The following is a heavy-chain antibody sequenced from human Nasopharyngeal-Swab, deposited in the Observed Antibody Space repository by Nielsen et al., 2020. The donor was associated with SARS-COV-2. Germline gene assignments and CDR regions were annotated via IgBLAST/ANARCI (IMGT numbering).Heavy chain of an antibody. CDR2: IYYSGST. CDR1: GGSISSSSYY. CDR3: ARSEIAAGRPYYYYGMDV. Sequence: SETLSLTCTVSGGSISSSSYYWGWIRQPPGKGLEWIGSIYYSGSTYYNPSLKSRVTISVDTSKNQFSLKLSSVTAADTAVYYCARSEIAAGRPYYYYGMDVWDQGTTVTVSS. D-gene: IGHD6-13*01. J-gene: IGHJ6*02. V-gene: IGHV4-39*07.